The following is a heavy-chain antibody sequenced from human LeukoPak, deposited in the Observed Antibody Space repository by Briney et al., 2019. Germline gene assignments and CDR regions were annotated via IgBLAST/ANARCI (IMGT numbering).Heavy chain of an antibody. J-gene: IGHJ4*02. Sequence: GASVKVSCKASGGIFSSYGFSWVRQAPGQGLEWMGGIFPSITTPNYAQEFQDRVTITADKSTSTAYMELSSLRSEDTAIYYCARSISGIGEWGQGALVTVSS. D-gene: IGHD1-20*01. CDR2: IFPSITTP. V-gene: IGHV1-69*06. CDR3: ARSISGIGE. CDR1: GGIFSSYG.